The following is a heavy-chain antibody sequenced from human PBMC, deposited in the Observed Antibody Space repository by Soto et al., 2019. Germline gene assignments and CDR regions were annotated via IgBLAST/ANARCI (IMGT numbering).Heavy chain of an antibody. CDR2: IYHSGST. Sequence: PSETLALTCAVSGGCISSGGYSWSWIRQPPGKGLEWIGYIYHSGSTYYNPSLKSRVTISVDRSKNQFSLKLSSVTAADTAVYYCARVGSSLCSRAHGMDVSCQATTVTVS. V-gene: IGHV4-30-2*01. CDR1: GGCISSGGYS. CDR3: ARVGSSLCSRAHGMDV. D-gene: IGHD2-21*01. J-gene: IGHJ6*02.